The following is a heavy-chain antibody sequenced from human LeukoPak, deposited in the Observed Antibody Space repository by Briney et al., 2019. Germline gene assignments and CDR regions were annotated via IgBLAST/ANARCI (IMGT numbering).Heavy chain of an antibody. D-gene: IGHD3-9*01. Sequence: APVKVSCKASGGTFSSYAINWVRQAPGQGLEWMGGIIPIFGTANYAQKFQGRVTITADKSTSTAYMELSSLRSEDTAVYYCAITYYDILTGYYVYDAFDIWGQGTMVTVSS. CDR2: IIPIFGTA. CDR3: AITYYDILTGYYVYDAFDI. CDR1: GGTFSSYA. J-gene: IGHJ3*02. V-gene: IGHV1-69*06.